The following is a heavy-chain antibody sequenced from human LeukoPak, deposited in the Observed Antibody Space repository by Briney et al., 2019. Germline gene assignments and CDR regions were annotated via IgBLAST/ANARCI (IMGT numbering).Heavy chain of an antibody. J-gene: IGHJ2*01. CDR1: GFTFNSYW. CDR3: ARAAVTTPPLYWFFDL. D-gene: IGHD4-17*01. Sequence: QPGRSLRLSCAASGFTFNSYWMHSVRQAPGKGLVWVSRINTDGSGTTYADSVKGRFTMSRDNAESALYLQMNSLRAEDTAVYFCARAAVTTPPLYWFFDLWGRGTLVTVSS. CDR2: INTDGSGT. V-gene: IGHV3-74*01.